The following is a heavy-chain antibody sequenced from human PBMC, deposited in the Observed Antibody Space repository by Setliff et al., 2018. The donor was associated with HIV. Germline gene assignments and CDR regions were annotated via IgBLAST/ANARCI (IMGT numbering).Heavy chain of an antibody. V-gene: IGHV4-61*02. J-gene: IGHJ4*02. CDR3: ASEKKAWSVSDSFYEY. Sequence: SETLSLTCTVSGYTIINGAYYWNWIRQPAGKGLEWIGRAYTSGSTNYNPSLKSRVTISVDTSKNQFSLKLTSMTATDTAVYYCASEKKAWSVSDSFYEYWGQGVPVTVSS. D-gene: IGHD3-3*01. CDR1: GYTIINGAYY. CDR2: AYTSGST.